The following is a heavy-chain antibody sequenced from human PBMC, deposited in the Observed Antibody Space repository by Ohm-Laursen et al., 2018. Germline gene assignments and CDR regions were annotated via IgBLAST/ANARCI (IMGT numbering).Heavy chain of an antibody. J-gene: IGHJ1*01. CDR2: ISGSGLNT. D-gene: IGHD3/OR15-3a*01. CDR3: AQTWAEVGPRGEYFQH. Sequence: SLRLSCTASGFTVSNNYMSWVRQAPGKGLEFVSAISGSGLNTYYADSVKGRYTISRDNSKNTHYLQMNSLSAEDTAVYYCAQTWAEVGPRGEYFQHWGQGTLVTVSS. CDR1: GFTVSNNY. V-gene: IGHV3-23*01.